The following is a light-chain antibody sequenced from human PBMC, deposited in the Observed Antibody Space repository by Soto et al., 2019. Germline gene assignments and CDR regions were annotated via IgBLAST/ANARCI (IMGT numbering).Light chain of an antibody. CDR2: DVS. Sequence: QSALTQPRSVSGSPGQSVTISCTGTSSDVGRYDYVSWYQQHPGKAPKLIIYDVSERPSGVPDRSSGSKFGNTASLTISGLQAEDEADYSCCSFAGSYTYVFGTGTKVTVL. V-gene: IGLV2-11*01. CDR1: SSDVGRYDY. CDR3: CSFAGSYTYV. J-gene: IGLJ1*01.